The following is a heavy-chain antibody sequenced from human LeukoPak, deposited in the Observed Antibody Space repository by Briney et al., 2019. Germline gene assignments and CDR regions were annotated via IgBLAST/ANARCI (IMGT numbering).Heavy chain of an antibody. Sequence: GGSLRLSCAAFGFTFSSYSMNWVRQAPGKGLEWVSSISSSSSYIYYADSVKGRFTISRDNAKNPLYLQMNSLRAEDTAVYYCARDRGGYGDYHFDYWGQGTLVTVSS. CDR1: GFTFSSYS. CDR2: ISSSSSYI. D-gene: IGHD4-17*01. V-gene: IGHV3-21*01. CDR3: ARDRGGYGDYHFDY. J-gene: IGHJ4*02.